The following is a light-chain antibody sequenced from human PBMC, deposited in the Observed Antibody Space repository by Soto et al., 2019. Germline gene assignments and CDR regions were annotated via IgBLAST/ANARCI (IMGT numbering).Light chain of an antibody. CDR1: ASDVGAYNY. CDR3: QAYDGRLSGVL. Sequence: QSALTQPASMSGSPGQSITISCTGTASDVGAYNYVSWYQQHPGRAPKVIIYDVTSRPSGVSDRFSGSKSDNTASLTISGLQAEDEADYYCQAYDGRLSGVLFGGGTKLTVL. CDR2: DVT. V-gene: IGLV2-14*03. J-gene: IGLJ2*01.